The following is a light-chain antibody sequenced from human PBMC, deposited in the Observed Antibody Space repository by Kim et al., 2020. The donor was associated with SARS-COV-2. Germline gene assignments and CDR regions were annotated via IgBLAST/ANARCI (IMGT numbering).Light chain of an antibody. J-gene: IGLJ3*02. Sequence: TVTISCTRSTGGIASNNVQWYQQRPSSAPTTVIYEDSLSASGVPDRFSGSIDSSSNSASLTISGLKTEDEADYYCQSYDSRFWVFGGGTQLTVL. CDR1: TGGIASNN. CDR2: EDS. V-gene: IGLV6-57*03. CDR3: QSYDSRFWV.